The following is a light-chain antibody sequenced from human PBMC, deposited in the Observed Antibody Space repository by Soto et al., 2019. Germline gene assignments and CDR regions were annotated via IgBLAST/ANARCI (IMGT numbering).Light chain of an antibody. CDR3: SSYTNTRTYV. J-gene: IGLJ1*01. V-gene: IGLV1-44*01. CDR2: TNS. CDR1: SSNIGSSA. Sequence: QSVLTQPPSASGTPGQRVTISCSGSSSNIGSSAVNWYQQLPGTAPKLLIYTNSQWPSGVPDRFSGSKSGTSASLAISGLQSEDEADYFCSSYTNTRTYVFGTGTKLTVL.